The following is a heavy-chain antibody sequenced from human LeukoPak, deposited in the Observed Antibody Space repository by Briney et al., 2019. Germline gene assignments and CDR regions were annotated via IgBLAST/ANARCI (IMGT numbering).Heavy chain of an antibody. CDR1: GFTFSSYG. Sequence: PGGSLRLSCAASGFTFSSYGKHWVRQAPGKGLEWVAFIRYDGSNKYYADSVKGRFTISRDNSKNTLYLQMNSLRAEDTAVYYCAKLWFGEFNDAFDIWGQGTMVTVSS. V-gene: IGHV3-30*02. CDR3: AKLWFGEFNDAFDI. CDR2: IRYDGSNK. D-gene: IGHD3-10*01. J-gene: IGHJ3*02.